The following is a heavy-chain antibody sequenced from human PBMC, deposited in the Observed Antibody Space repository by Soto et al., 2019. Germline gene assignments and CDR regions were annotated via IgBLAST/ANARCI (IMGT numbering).Heavy chain of an antibody. CDR1: PGTFSTYA. CDR2: TIPRFGTP. CDR3: ARGDLYYYGSGSYYSWFDP. D-gene: IGHD3-10*01. V-gene: IGHV1-69*01. J-gene: IGHJ5*02. Sequence: QVQLVQSGSEVKKPGSSVKVSCKASPGTFSTYAVSWVRQAPGHGLEWMGGTIPRFGTPTYAQKCQGRVTITADESTRTVYMELSSLTSEDTAVYYCARGDLYYYGSGSYYSWFDPWGQGTLVSVSS.